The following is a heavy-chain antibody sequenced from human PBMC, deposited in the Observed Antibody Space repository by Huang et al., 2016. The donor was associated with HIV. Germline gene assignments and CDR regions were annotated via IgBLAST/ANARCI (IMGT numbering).Heavy chain of an antibody. Sequence: EVQLVQSGAVVKKPGESLKISCKGSGYTFNGYWIGWVRQMPGQGLEWMCIIYPRDSDTTYSPSFQGQVTISADKSISTAYLQWSGLKASDTAMYYCARQGVGDFVLEPTGLGAFDIWGQGTMVTVSS. CDR3: ARQGVGDFVLEPTGLGAFDI. D-gene: IGHD2-8*01. J-gene: IGHJ3*02. CDR2: IYPRDSDT. V-gene: IGHV5-51*01. CDR1: GYTFNGYW.